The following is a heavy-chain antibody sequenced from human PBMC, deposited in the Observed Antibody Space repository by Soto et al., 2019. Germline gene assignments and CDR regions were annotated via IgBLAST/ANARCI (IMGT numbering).Heavy chain of an antibody. J-gene: IGHJ5*02. CDR1: GFTFSSYA. Sequence: PGGSLRLSCAASGFTFSSYAMHWVRQAPGKGLEWVAVISYDGSNKYYADSVKGRFTISRDNSKNTLYLQMNSLRAEDTAVYYCARGPMIVVVSWFDPWGQGTLVTVSS. CDR3: ARGPMIVVVSWFDP. V-gene: IGHV3-30-3*01. D-gene: IGHD3-22*01. CDR2: ISYDGSNK.